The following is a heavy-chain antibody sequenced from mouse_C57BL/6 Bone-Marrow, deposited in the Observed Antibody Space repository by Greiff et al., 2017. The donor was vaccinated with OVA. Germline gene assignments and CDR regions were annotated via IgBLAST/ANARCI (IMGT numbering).Heavy chain of an antibody. J-gene: IGHJ2*01. CDR3: AFYDGY. V-gene: IGHV1-61*01. D-gene: IGHD2-3*01. CDR2: IYPSDSET. CDR1: GYAFTNYL. Sequence: QVHVKQSGAELVRPGTSVKVSCKASGYAFTNYLIEWVKQRPGQGLEWIGNIYPSDSETHYNQKFKDKATLTVDKSSSTAYMQLSSLTSEDSAVYYCAFYDGYWGQGTTLTVSS.